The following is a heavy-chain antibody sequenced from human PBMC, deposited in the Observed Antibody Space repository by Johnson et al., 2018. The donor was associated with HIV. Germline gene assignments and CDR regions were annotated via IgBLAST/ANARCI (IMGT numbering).Heavy chain of an antibody. Sequence: VQLVESGGGLVQPGGSLRLSCAASGFTFSSYDMHWVRQATGKGLEWVSAISWNSGSIGYADSVKGRFTIYRDNAKNSLYLKMTSLRAEDKALYYCAKDKVGSSSFAFNIWGQGTMVTVSS. CDR2: ISWNSGSI. V-gene: IGHV3-9*01. CDR1: GFTFSSYD. D-gene: IGHD6-13*01. J-gene: IGHJ3*02. CDR3: AKDKVGSSSFAFNI.